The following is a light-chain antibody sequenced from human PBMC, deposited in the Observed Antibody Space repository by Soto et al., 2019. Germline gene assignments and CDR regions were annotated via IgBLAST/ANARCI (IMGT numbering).Light chain of an antibody. J-gene: IGKJ1*01. CDR1: QSVSSSY. CDR3: QQYNNWPWT. Sequence: ELVLTQSPGTLSLSPGARATLSCTSSQSVSSSYLAWYQQKPGQAPRLLIHGASTRAPGFPARFSGSGSGTDFTLNISSLQSEDFAVYYCQQYNNWPWTFGQGTKVDI. V-gene: IGKV3-15*01. CDR2: GAS.